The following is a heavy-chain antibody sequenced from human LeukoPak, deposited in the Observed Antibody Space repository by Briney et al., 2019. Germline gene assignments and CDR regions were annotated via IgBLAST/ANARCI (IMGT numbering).Heavy chain of an antibody. V-gene: IGHV4-34*01. CDR3: ARVSFTIDY. D-gene: IGHD3-10*01. Sequence: SETLSLTCAVYGGSFSGYYWSWIRQPPGKGLEWIGEINHSGSTNYNPSLKSRVTISVDTSKSQFSLKLSSVTAADTAVYYCARVSFTIDYWGQGTLVTVSS. J-gene: IGHJ4*02. CDR1: GGSFSGYY. CDR2: INHSGST.